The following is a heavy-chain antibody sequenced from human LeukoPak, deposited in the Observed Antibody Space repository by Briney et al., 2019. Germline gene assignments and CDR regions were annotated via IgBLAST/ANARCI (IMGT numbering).Heavy chain of an antibody. Sequence: ASVKVSCKASGYTFTGYYVHWVRQAPGQGLEWMGRINPNSGGTNYAQKFQGRVTMTRDTSISTAYMELSRLRSDDTAVYYCARGGLSGPATSDYWGQGTLVTVSS. CDR3: ARGGLSGPATSDY. CDR2: INPNSGGT. CDR1: GYTFTGYY. J-gene: IGHJ4*02. V-gene: IGHV1-2*06. D-gene: IGHD5-12*01.